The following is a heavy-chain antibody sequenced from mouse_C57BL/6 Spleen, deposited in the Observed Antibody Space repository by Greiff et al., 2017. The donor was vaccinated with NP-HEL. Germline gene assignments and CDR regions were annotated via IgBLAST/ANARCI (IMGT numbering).Heavy chain of an antibody. J-gene: IGHJ3*01. D-gene: IGHD1-1*01. CDR2: IYPGDGDT. CDR1: GYAFSSSW. CDR3: ARSGYYGSTSY. V-gene: IGHV1-82*01. Sequence: QVQLKQSGPELVKPGASVKISCKASGYAFSSSWMNWVKQRPGKGLEWIGRIYPGDGDTNYNGKFKGKATLTADKSSSTAYMQLSSLTSEDSAVYFCARSGYYGSTSYWGQGTLVTVSA.